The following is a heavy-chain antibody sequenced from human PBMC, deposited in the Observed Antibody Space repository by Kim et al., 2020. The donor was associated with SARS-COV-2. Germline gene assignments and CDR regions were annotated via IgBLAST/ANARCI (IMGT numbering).Heavy chain of an antibody. V-gene: IGHV3-9*01. D-gene: IGHD6-19*01. CDR2: ISWNSGSI. J-gene: IGHJ6*02. CDR3: AKDILYSSGTHYYYYYGMDV. CDR1: GFTFDDYA. Sequence: GGSLRLSCAASGFTFDDYAMHWVRQAPGKGLEWVSGISWNSGSIGYADSVKGRFTISRDNAKNSLYLQMNSLRAEDTALYYCAKDILYSSGTHYYYYYGMDVWGQGTTVTVSS.